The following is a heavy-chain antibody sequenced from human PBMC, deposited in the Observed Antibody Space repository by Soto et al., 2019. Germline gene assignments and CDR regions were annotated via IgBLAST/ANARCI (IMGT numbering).Heavy chain of an antibody. Sequence: TSETLSLTCAVSGGSISSGGYSWSWIRRPPGKGLEWIGYIYHSGSTYYNPSLKSRVTISVDRSKNQLSLKLSSVTAADTAVYYCARAGVRFLEWLNYYYGMDVWGQGTTVTVSS. V-gene: IGHV4-30-2*01. J-gene: IGHJ6*02. CDR3: ARAGVRFLEWLNYYYGMDV. CDR2: IYHSGST. D-gene: IGHD3-3*01. CDR1: GGSISSGGYS.